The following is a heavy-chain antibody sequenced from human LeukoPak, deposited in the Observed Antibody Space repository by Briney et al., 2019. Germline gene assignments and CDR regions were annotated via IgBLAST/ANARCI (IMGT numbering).Heavy chain of an antibody. Sequence: SETLSLTCAVYGGSLSGFYWSWIRQSPGKGLEWIGEINQSGSTNYNPSLKSRVTISVDTSKNQFSLKLSSVTAADTAVYYCARQGLLWFGEYPNNWFDPWGQGTLVTVSS. J-gene: IGHJ5*02. V-gene: IGHV4-34*01. CDR3: ARQGLLWFGEYPNNWFDP. CDR2: INQSGST. CDR1: GGSLSGFY. D-gene: IGHD3-10*01.